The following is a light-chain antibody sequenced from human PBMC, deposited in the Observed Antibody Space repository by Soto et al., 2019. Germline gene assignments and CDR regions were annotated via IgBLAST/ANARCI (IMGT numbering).Light chain of an antibody. Sequence: QLVLTQSPSASASLGASVKLTCTLSSGHSTYAIAWLQQQPEKGPRNLMKVNSDGGHVKGDGIPDRFSGSSSGAEVFLTISSLQSEDEADYYCQTWGPGFQVFGGGTKLTVL. CDR1: SGHSTYA. CDR2: VNSDGGH. V-gene: IGLV4-69*01. J-gene: IGLJ3*02. CDR3: QTWGPGFQV.